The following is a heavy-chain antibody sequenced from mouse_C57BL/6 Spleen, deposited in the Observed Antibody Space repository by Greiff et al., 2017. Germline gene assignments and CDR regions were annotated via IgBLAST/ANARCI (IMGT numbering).Heavy chain of an antibody. J-gene: IGHJ2*01. Sequence: QVQLQQPGAELVKPGASVKLSCTASGYTFTSYWMQWVKQRPGQGLEWIGEIDPSDSYTNYNQKFKGKATLTVDTSSSTAYMQLSSLTSEDSAVYYCARRRGNYYFDYWGQGTTLTVSS. CDR2: IDPSDSYT. D-gene: IGHD2-1*01. V-gene: IGHV1-50*01. CDR3: ARRRGNYYFDY. CDR1: GYTFTSYW.